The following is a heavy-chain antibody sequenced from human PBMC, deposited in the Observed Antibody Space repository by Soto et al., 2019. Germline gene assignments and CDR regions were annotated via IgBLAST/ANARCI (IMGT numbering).Heavy chain of an antibody. CDR3: AQDPRRFDC. J-gene: IGHJ4*02. V-gene: IGHV3-23*01. CDR1: GFSFSSYT. CDR2: ISGGGDVI. Sequence: EVQLLESGGGLVQPGGSLRLSCAASGFSFSSYTMSWVRQAPGKGLEWVSLISGGGDVIVYAESVKGRFTISRDNSKNPLYRQMNRLGVGDTAVYYGAQDPRRFDCWGQGTLVSVSS.